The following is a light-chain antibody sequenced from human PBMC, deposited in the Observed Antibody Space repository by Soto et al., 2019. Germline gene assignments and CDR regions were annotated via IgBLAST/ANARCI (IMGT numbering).Light chain of an antibody. CDR3: VQHYNFPPT. J-gene: IGKJ1*01. CDR2: AAS. Sequence: IQMTQSPSSLSASVGDRVTITCRASQDIAIYLAWYQQKPGEAPKLLIYAASTLYGGVPSRFSGSGSGTDFTLTISSLQPEDFATYYCVQHYNFPPTFGQGTKVDI. CDR1: QDIAIY. V-gene: IGKV1-6*01.